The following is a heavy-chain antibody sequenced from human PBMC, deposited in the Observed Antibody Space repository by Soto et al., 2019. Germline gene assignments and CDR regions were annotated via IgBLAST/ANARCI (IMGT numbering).Heavy chain of an antibody. V-gene: IGHV3-23*01. D-gene: IGHD3-10*02. J-gene: IGHJ5*02. Sequence: GGSLRLSCAASGFTFSSYAMSWVRQAPGKGLEWVSAISGSGGSTYYADSVKGRFTISRDNSKNTLYLQMNSLRAEDTAVYYCAKDGSPKSMLSWFDPWGQGTLVTAPQ. CDR3: AKDGSPKSMLSWFDP. CDR2: ISGSGGST. CDR1: GFTFSSYA.